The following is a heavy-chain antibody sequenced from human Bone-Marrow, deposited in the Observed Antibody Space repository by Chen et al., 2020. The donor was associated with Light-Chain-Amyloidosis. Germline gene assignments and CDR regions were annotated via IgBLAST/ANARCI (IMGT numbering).Heavy chain of an antibody. D-gene: IGHD5-12*01. J-gene: IGHJ4*02. CDR3: ARRRDGYNFDY. CDR1: GYTFPNYW. Sequence: EVQLEQSGPEVKKPGESLKISCKGSGYTFPNYWIGWGRQMPGKGLEWMGVIYPDDSAARYSPSVEGQVTIPADKSITTADLQWRSLKASDTAMYYCARRRDGYNFDYWGQGTLVTVSS. CDR2: IYPDDSAA. V-gene: IGHV5-51*01.